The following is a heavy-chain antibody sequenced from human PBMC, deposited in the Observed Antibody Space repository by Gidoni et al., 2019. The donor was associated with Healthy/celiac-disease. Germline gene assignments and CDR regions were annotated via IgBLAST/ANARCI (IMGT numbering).Heavy chain of an antibody. CDR1: GGPISSSSSY. J-gene: IGHJ3*02. D-gene: IGHD6-25*01. Sequence: QLQLQESGPGLVNPSETLSLTCTVSGGPISSSSSYWGWIRQPPVKGLEWIGSIYSSGSTYYNPSLKSRVTISVDTSKNQFSLKLSSVTAADTAVYYCASSYVGQRRPDAFDIWGQGTMVTVSS. CDR2: IYSSGST. V-gene: IGHV4-39*01. CDR3: ASSYVGQRRPDAFDI.